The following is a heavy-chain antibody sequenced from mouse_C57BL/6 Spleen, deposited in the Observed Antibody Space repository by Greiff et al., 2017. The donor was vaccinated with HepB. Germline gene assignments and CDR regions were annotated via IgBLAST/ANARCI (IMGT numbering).Heavy chain of an antibody. CDR1: GYTFTSYT. D-gene: IGHD2-4*01. CDR3: ARYYDYDRRTFYYAMDY. Sequence: QVQLQQSWAELARPGASVKMSCKASGYTFTSYTMHWVKQRPGQGLEWIGYINPSSGYTKYNQKFKDKATLTADKSSSTAYMQLSSLTSEDSAVYYCARYYDYDRRTFYYAMDYWGQGTSVTVSS. J-gene: IGHJ4*01. CDR2: INPSSGYT. V-gene: IGHV1-4*01.